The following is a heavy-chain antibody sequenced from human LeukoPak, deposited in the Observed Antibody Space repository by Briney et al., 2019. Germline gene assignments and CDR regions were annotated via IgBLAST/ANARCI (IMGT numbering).Heavy chain of an antibody. CDR2: IWSDGTNK. CDR3: AKDAQRGFDYSNSLEY. Sequence: PGGSLRLPCAASGFTFSHFGFHWVRQAPGKGLEWVAVIWSDGTNKYYGDSVKGRFIIYRDDSHNTVYLQMNSLRVQDTAIYYCAKDAQRGFDYSNSLEYWGQGSLVTVSS. J-gene: IGHJ1*01. D-gene: IGHD4-11*01. V-gene: IGHV3-33*06. CDR1: GFTFSHFG.